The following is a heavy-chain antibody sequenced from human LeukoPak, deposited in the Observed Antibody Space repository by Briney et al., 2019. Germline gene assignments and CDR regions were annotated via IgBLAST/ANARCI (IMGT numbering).Heavy chain of an antibody. Sequence: ASVKVSCKASGYTFTSYGISWVRQAPGQGLQWIGWISAYNGNTNYAQKLQGRATMTTDTSTSTAYTEPRTLSSDDPALYYCPRDSELYYYDSSGYYDYWGQGTLVTVSS. CDR3: PRDSELYYYDSSGYYDY. D-gene: IGHD3-22*01. CDR2: ISAYNGNT. CDR1: GYTFTSYG. V-gene: IGHV1-18*01. J-gene: IGHJ4*02.